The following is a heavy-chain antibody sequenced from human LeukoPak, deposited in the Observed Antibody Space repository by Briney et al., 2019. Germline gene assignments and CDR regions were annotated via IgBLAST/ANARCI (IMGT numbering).Heavy chain of an antibody. CDR2: ISAYNGNT. D-gene: IGHD6-13*01. V-gene: IGHV1-18*01. Sequence: GASVKVSCKASGYTFTSYGISWVRQAPGQGLEWMGWISAYNGNTNSAQKLQGRVTMTTDTSTSTAHMELRSLRSDDTAVYYCARQLVMDYYYGMDVWGQGTTVTVSS. CDR3: ARQLVMDYYYGMDV. CDR1: GYTFTSYG. J-gene: IGHJ6*02.